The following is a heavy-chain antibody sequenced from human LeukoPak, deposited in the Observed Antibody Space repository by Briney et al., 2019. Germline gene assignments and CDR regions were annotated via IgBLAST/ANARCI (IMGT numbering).Heavy chain of an antibody. CDR1: GFTFSSYE. V-gene: IGHV3-48*03. CDR3: ARDARGCGINYYYYYGMDV. CDR2: ISSSGSTI. J-gene: IGHJ6*02. Sequence: GGSLRLSCAASGFTFSSYEMNWVRQAPGKGLEWVSYISSSGSTIYYADSVKGRFTISRDNAKNSLYLQMNSLRAEDTAVYYCARDARGCGINYYYYYGMDVWGQGTTVTVSS. D-gene: IGHD1-14*01.